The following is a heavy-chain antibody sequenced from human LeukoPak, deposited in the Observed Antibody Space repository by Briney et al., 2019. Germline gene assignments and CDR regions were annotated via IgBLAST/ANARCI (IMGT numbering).Heavy chain of an antibody. Sequence: GGSLRLSCAASGFTFSTYNMNWVRHAPGKGLEWISSITSSSSYIYYADSVKGRFTISRDNAKISLYLQMSSLSPDDTAVYFCARDPYSGNYGNYYYYYMDVWGKGTTVTISS. CDR3: ARDPYSGNYGNYYYYYMDV. V-gene: IGHV3-21*06. D-gene: IGHD1-26*01. CDR1: GFTFSTYN. CDR2: ITSSSSYI. J-gene: IGHJ6*03.